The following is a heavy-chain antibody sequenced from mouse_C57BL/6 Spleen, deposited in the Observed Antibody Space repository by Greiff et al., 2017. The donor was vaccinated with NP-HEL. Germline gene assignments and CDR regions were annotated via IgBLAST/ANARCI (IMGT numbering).Heavy chain of an antibody. CDR3: ARPHYYGSSYWYFDV. CDR1: GYSFTDYN. Sequence: VHVKQSGPELVKPGASVKISCKASGYSFTDYNMNWVKQSNGKSLEWIGVINPNYGTTSYNQKFKGKATLNVDQSSSTAYMQLNSLTSEDSAVYYCARPHYYGSSYWYFDVWGTGTTVTVSS. CDR2: INPNYGTT. J-gene: IGHJ1*03. D-gene: IGHD1-1*01. V-gene: IGHV1-39*01.